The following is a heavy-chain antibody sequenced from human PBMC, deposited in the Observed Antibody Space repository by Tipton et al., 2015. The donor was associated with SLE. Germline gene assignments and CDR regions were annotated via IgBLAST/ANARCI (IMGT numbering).Heavy chain of an antibody. Sequence: SLRLSCTASGLTSGDFAMSWVRQASGRGLEWVGSLRNKAHGGTANYAASVEGRFTISRDESKSIAFLQMNSLRIEDTAVYYCTLTPTLIVAGLGDSWGQGTLVTVSS. CDR1: GLTSGDFA. J-gene: IGHJ4*02. CDR2: LRNKAHGGTA. V-gene: IGHV3-49*04. CDR3: TLTPTLIVAGLGDS. D-gene: IGHD2/OR15-2a*01.